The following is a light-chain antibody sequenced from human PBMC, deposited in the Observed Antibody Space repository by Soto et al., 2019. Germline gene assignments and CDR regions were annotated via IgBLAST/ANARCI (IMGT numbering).Light chain of an antibody. CDR3: QQYNNWPPLT. Sequence: EIVMTQSPATLSVSPWERATLSCMASQSVSINLAWYQQKPGQAPRLLIYGASTRATGIPARFSGSGSGTEFTLTISSLQSEDFAVYYCQQYNNWPPLTFGGGTKV. CDR2: GAS. CDR1: QSVSIN. J-gene: IGKJ4*01. V-gene: IGKV3-15*01.